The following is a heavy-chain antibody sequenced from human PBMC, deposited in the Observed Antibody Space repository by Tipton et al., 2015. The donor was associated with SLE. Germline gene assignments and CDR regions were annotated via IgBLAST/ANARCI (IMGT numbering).Heavy chain of an antibody. J-gene: IGHJ6*02. D-gene: IGHD4-17*01. CDR3: ARCDYGDYLYYYAMDV. CDR2: IYPGDSNI. CDR1: GYSFTSYW. Sequence: QLVQSGAEVKKPGESLKISCRGSGYSFTSYWIAWVRQMPGKGLEWMGIIYPGDSNIRYSPSFQGQVTISADKSITTAYLQWSSLKASDTAIYYCARCDYGDYLYYYAMDVWGQGTTVTVYS. V-gene: IGHV5-51*03.